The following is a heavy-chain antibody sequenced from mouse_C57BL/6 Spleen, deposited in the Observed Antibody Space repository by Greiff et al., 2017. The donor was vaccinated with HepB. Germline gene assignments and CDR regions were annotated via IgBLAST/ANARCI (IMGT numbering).Heavy chain of an antibody. CDR1: GFTFSSYG. CDR2: ISSGGSYT. D-gene: IGHD1-1*01. CDR3: SKRYGSSSFYAMDY. J-gene: IGHJ4*01. Sequence: EVKLVESGGELVKPGGSLKLSCAASGFTFSSYGMSWVRQTPDKRLEWVATISSGGSYTYYPDSVKGRFTISRDNAKNTLYRQMSRLNSEDTAKYYCSKRYGSSSFYAMDYWGQGTSVTVSS. V-gene: IGHV5-6*02.